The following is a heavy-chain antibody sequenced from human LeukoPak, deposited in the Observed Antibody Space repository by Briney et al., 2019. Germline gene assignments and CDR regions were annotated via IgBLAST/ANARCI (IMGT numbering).Heavy chain of an antibody. D-gene: IGHD3-3*01. J-gene: IGHJ4*02. V-gene: IGHV3-64*01. CDR3: ARGGFLIRNDY. CDR1: GFTFSSYA. Sequence: PGGSLRLSCAASGFTFSSYAMHWVRQAPGKGLEFVSAISSNGGSTYYANSVKGRFTISRDNSKNTLYLQMGSLRAQDMAVYYCARGGFLIRNDYWGQGTLVTVSS. CDR2: ISSNGGST.